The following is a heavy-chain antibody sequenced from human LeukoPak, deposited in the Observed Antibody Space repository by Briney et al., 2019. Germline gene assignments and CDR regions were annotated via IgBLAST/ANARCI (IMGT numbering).Heavy chain of an antibody. CDR2: ISYEGRNI. CDR1: RFTFSSYG. Sequence: QPGGSLRLSCAASRFTFSSYGMHWVRQAPGKGLEWVTVISYEGRNIFYADSVTGRFIISRDNSKNTLYLQMNSLRDEDTAVYYCAKDRSMTGNNDAFDIWGQGTMVTVSS. D-gene: IGHD1-20*01. J-gene: IGHJ3*02. V-gene: IGHV3-30*18. CDR3: AKDRSMTGNNDAFDI.